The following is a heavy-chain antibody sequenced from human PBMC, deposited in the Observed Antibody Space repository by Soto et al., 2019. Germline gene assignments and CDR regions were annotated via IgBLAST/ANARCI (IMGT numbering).Heavy chain of an antibody. CDR1: GGTFRNYP. CDR2: IFPLTDIP. Sequence: QVQLVQSGTEVKKPGSSVKVSCKASGGTFRNYPINWVRQAPGQGLEWMGSIFPLTDIPDYAQNFQARLTSSADKSTSTAYMEFSSRTSDDTAMYFCARGPLVVLNYCESWGQGTLVTVSS. V-gene: IGHV1-69*02. CDR3: ARGPLVVLNYCES. J-gene: IGHJ4*02.